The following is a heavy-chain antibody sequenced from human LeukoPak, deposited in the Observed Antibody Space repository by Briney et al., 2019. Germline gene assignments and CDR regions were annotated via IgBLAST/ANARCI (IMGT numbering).Heavy chain of an antibody. V-gene: IGHV4-30-4*07. CDR3: ARDVWFGAGRTFDS. D-gene: IGHD3-10*01. Sequence: PSQTLSLTCAVSGGSISSGGYSWSWIRQPRGKGLEWIGYIYYSRSTYYNPSLKSRLTISVDTSKNQFSLKLSSVTAADTAVYYCARDVWFGAGRTFDSWGQGTLVTVSS. CDR1: GGSISSGGYS. CDR2: IYYSRST. J-gene: IGHJ4*02.